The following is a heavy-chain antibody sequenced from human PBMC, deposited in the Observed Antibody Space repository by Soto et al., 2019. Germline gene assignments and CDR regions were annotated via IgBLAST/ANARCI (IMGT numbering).Heavy chain of an antibody. CDR2: ISGYDGNT. V-gene: IGHV1-18*01. CDR1: GYTFTSYG. Sequence: QVQLVQSGAEVKKPGASVKVSCKASGYTFTSYGISWVRQAPGEGLEWVGWISGYDGNTDYAHKFRVRVTMTTDTPTNTAYMDLRSLRSDDTAVYYCARHNSQWPNWFDPWGQGTPVTVSS. D-gene: IGHD1-1*01. J-gene: IGHJ5*02. CDR3: ARHNSQWPNWFDP.